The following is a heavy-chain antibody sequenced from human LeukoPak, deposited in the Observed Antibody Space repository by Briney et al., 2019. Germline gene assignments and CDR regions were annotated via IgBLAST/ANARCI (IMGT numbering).Heavy chain of an antibody. D-gene: IGHD6-19*01. CDR3: ARYAKRIAVAGSYYFDY. V-gene: IGHV4-39*07. CDR2: IYYSGST. CDR1: GGSISSSSYY. J-gene: IGHJ4*02. Sequence: SETLSLTCTVSGGSISSSSYYWGWIRQPPGKGLEWIGSIYYSGSTYHNPSLKSRVTISVDTSKNQFSLKLSSVTAADTAVYYCARYAKRIAVAGSYYFDYWGQGTLVTVSS.